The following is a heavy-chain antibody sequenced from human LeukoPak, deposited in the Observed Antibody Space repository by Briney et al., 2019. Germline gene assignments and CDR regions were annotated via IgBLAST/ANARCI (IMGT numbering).Heavy chain of an antibody. CDR2: IIPIFGTA. V-gene: IGHV1-69*05. CDR1: GGTFSSYA. D-gene: IGHD3-22*01. Sequence: SVKVSCKASGGTFSSYAISWVRQTPGQGLEWMGRIIPIFGTANYAQRFQGRVTITTDESTSTAYMELSSLRSEDTAVYYCARDRSYYDSSGFLDYWGQGTLVTVSS. CDR3: ARDRSYYDSSGFLDY. J-gene: IGHJ4*02.